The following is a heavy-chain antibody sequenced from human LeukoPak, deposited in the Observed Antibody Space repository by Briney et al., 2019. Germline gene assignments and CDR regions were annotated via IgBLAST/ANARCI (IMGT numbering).Heavy chain of an antibody. Sequence: SVKVSCKASGGTFSSYAISWVRQAPGQGLEWMGRIIPILGIANYAQKFQGTVTITADKSTSTAYMELSSLRSEDTAVYYCARGANLFYFDYWGQGTLVTVSS. CDR1: GGTFSSYA. CDR3: ARGANLFYFDY. CDR2: IIPILGIA. V-gene: IGHV1-69*04. J-gene: IGHJ4*02.